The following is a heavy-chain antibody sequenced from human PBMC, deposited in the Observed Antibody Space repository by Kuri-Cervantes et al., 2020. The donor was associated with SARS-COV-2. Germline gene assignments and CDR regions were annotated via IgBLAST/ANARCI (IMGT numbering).Heavy chain of an antibody. CDR1: GYTFSIYD. J-gene: IGHJ4*02. CDR2: MNPNTGVT. V-gene: IGHV1-8*02. CDR3: ARGHGGSYWYLHY. Sequence: ASVKVSCKASGYTFSIYDINWVRQATGQGLEWMGWMNPNTGVTGYAQKFQGRVTMTRDTSTNTAYMELSSLRAEDTAVYYCARGHGGSYWYLHYWGQGTLVTVSS. D-gene: IGHD1-26*01.